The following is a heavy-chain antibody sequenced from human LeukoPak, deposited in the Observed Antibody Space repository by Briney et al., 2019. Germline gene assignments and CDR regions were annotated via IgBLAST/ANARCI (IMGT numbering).Heavy chain of an antibody. J-gene: IGHJ4*02. CDR3: ARGRRIIVGATNAGDFFDY. CDR2: INPSGGST. D-gene: IGHD1-26*01. CDR1: GYTFTSYY. Sequence: GASVKVSCKASGYTFTSYYMHWVRQAPGQGLEWMGIINPSGGSTSYAQKFQGRVTMTRDTSTGTVYMELSSLRSEDTAVYYCARGRRIIVGATNAGDFFDYWGQGPLVTVSS. V-gene: IGHV1-46*01.